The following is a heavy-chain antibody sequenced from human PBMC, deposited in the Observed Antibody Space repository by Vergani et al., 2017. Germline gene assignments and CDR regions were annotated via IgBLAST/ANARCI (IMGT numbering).Heavy chain of an antibody. D-gene: IGHD3-16*02. CDR3: ARENYDYIWGSYRYLTDY. Sequence: QVQLQESGPGLVKPSETLSLTCTVSGYSISSGYYWGWIRQPPGKGLEWIGSIYHSGSTYYNTSLTSRVTISVDTYKNQFSLKLISGIAADTAVYYCARENYDYIWGSYRYLTDYWGQGTLVTVSS. CDR2: IYHSGST. V-gene: IGHV4-38-2*02. J-gene: IGHJ4*02. CDR1: GYSISSGYY.